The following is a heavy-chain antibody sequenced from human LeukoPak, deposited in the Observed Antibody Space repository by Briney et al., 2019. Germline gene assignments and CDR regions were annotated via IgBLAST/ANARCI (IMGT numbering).Heavy chain of an antibody. CDR1: GYTFTGYY. D-gene: IGHD2-2*02. CDR3: AREDIVVVPAAIYTELEIVRGFDY. CDR2: INPNSGGT. Sequence: ASVKVSCKASGYTFTGYYMHWVRQAPGQGLEWMGWINPNSGGTNYAQKFQGRVTMTRDTSISTAYMELSSLRSEDTAVYYCAREDIVVVPAAIYTELEIVRGFDYWGQGTLVTVSS. J-gene: IGHJ4*02. V-gene: IGHV1-2*02.